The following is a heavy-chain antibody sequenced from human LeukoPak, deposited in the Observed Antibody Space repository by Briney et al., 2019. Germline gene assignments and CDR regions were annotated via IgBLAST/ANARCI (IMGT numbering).Heavy chain of an antibody. J-gene: IGHJ6*03. V-gene: IGHV1-69*13. CDR2: IIPIFGTA. CDR3: ARGSLGYYYYYMDV. Sequence: SVKVSCKASGGTFSRYAISWVRQAPGRGLEWMGGIIPIFGTANYAQKFQGRVTITADESTSTAYMELSSLRSEDTAVYYSARGSLGYYYYYMDVWGKGTTVTVSS. CDR1: GGTFSRYA. D-gene: IGHD3-16*01.